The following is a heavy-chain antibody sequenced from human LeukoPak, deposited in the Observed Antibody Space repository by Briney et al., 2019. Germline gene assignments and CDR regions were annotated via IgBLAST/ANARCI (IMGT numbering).Heavy chain of an antibody. Sequence: GGSLRLSCAAPGFTFNNYAMNWVRQAPGKGLEWVSYIRGGGSSTRYSDSVKGRFIISRDNSKNILYLQMNSLRAEDTAIYYCAKCSASYSNDAFDVWGRGTMVTVSS. CDR1: GFTFNNYA. V-gene: IGHV3-23*01. J-gene: IGHJ3*01. CDR2: IRGGGSST. D-gene: IGHD3-10*02. CDR3: AKCSASYSNDAFDV.